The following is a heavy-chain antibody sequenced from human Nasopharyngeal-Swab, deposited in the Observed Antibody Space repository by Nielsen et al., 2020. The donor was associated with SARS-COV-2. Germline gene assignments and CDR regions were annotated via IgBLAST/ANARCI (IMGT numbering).Heavy chain of an antibody. Sequence: SGPTLVKPPQTLTLTCTFSGFSLSTSGMCVSWIRQPPGKALEWLALIDWDDDKYYSTSLKTRLTISKDTSKNQVVLTMTNMDPVDTATYYCARMGEMAGRGGFDYWGQGTLVTVSS. CDR3: ARMGEMAGRGGFDY. CDR1: GFSLSTSGMC. J-gene: IGHJ4*02. CDR2: IDWDDDK. V-gene: IGHV2-70*01. D-gene: IGHD5-24*01.